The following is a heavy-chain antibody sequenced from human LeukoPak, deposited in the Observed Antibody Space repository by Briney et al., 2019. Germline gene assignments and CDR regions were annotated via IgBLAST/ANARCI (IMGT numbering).Heavy chain of an antibody. CDR1: GYTLTELS. V-gene: IGHV1-24*01. Sequence: ASVKVSCKVSGYTLTELSMHWVRQAPGKGLEWMRGFDPEDGETIYAQKFQGRVTMTEDTSTDTAYMELSSLRSEDTAVYYCARDLGSGIAEPFDHWGQGTLVTVSS. J-gene: IGHJ4*02. CDR2: FDPEDGET. D-gene: IGHD6-13*01. CDR3: ARDLGSGIAEPFDH.